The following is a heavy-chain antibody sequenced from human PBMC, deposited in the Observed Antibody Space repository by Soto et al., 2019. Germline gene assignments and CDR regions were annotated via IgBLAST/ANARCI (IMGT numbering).Heavy chain of an antibody. D-gene: IGHD3-10*01. CDR2: VYSSGTT. Sequence: SETLSLTCSVSGGSINSYWWSWIRQPAGKGLEWIGRVYSSGTTDYNPSLNSRATLSVETSKDQFSLKLSSVTAADTAVYYCARDIGSYAYGEGYWGQGIQVTVSS. CDR3: ARDIGSYAYGEGY. CDR1: GGSINSYW. J-gene: IGHJ4*02. V-gene: IGHV4-4*07.